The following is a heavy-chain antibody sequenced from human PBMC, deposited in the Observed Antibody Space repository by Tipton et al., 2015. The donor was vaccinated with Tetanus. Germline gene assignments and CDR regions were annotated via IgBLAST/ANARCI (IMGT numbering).Heavy chain of an antibody. D-gene: IGHD1-26*01. V-gene: IGHV4-59*01. J-gene: IGHJ4*02. CDR3: ARDLGSSGFH. CDR2: IFYGGTT. Sequence: TLSLTCTVSGDSITSFYLSWIRQPPGKGLEWIGYIFYGGTTNYNPSLKSRVTISLDTSKNQFSLQLSSVTAADTAVYYCARDLGSSGFHWCQGPLVTASS. CDR1: GDSITSFY.